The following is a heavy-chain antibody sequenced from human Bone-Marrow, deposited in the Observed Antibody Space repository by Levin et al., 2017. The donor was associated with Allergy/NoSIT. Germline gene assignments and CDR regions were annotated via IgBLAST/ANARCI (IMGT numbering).Heavy chain of an antibody. D-gene: IGHD6-13*01. V-gene: IGHV4-30-2*01. Sequence: SETLSLTCAVSGFSISVSVYSLSCILQPPGKGLEWIGYIYHSGSTYYKPSLKSRVTISGDRSKNQFSLKLSSVTAADTAVYYCARVSSGVAAAGVFDSWGQGTQVTVSS. CDR2: IYHSGST. J-gene: IGHJ4*02. CDR1: GFSISVSVYS. CDR3: ARVSSGVAAAGVFDS.